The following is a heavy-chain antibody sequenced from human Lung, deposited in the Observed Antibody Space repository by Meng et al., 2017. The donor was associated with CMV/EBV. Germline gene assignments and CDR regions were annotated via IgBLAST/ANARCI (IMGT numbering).Heavy chain of an antibody. J-gene: IGHJ4*02. CDR2: FVNYVDT. V-gene: IGHV1-18*01. CDR3: ASGTPGRSYCDY. D-gene: IGHD2-15*01. CDR1: GYTFSSYG. Sequence: HVHLLQSGPEVKKPGASVRVSCKASGYTFSSYGICWVRQAPGQGLEWMGWFVNYVDTYPAPKFQGRVTMTTDTHTNTAFMELRSLTSDDTAVYYCASGTPGRSYCDYWGQGTLVTVSS.